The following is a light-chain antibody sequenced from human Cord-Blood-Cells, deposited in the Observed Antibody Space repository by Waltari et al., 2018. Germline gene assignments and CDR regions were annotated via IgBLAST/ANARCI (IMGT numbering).Light chain of an antibody. V-gene: IGKV4-1*01. Sequence: TVMTQPPASLAVSLGEPATINCKSRLSVLYSSNNKNYLAWYQQKPGQPPKLLIYWASTRESGVPDRFSGSGSGTDFTLTSSSLQAEDVAVYYCQQYYSTPLTFGGGTKVEIK. CDR3: QQYYSTPLT. J-gene: IGKJ4*01. CDR2: WAS. CDR1: LSVLYSSNNKNY.